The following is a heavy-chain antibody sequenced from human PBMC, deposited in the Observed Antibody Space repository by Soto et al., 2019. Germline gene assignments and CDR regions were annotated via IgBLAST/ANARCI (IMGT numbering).Heavy chain of an antibody. J-gene: IGHJ4*02. CDR2: ISYDGSNK. V-gene: IGHV3-30-3*01. Sequence: QVQLVESGGSVVQPGRSLRLSCAASRFTFSSYAMHWVRQAPGKGLEWVAVISYDGSNKYYADSVKGRFTISRDNSKNTLYLQMNSLRAEDTAVYYCARVPSSSGRAHFDYWGQGTLVTVSS. D-gene: IGHD2-15*01. CDR1: RFTFSSYA. CDR3: ARVPSSSGRAHFDY.